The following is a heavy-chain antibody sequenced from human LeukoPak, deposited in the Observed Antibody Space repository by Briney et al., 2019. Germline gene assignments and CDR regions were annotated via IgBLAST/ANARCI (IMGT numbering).Heavy chain of an antibody. Sequence: SETLSLTCTVSGGSTSSYYWNWIRQTPGKGLEYMGHIYYSGSTNYNPYLKSRVTISVDTSKKQISLNLSSVTAADTTVYYCARQLSYYYDSSGYYGYYFDYWGQGTLVTVSS. CDR1: GGSTSSYY. CDR3: ARQLSYYYDSSGYYGYYFDY. CDR2: IYYSGST. J-gene: IGHJ4*02. V-gene: IGHV4-59*08. D-gene: IGHD3-22*01.